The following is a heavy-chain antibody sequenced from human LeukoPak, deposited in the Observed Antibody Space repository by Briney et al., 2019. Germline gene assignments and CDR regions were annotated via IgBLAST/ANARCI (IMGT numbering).Heavy chain of an antibody. D-gene: IGHD3-9*01. CDR3: ARGLRYFDWLYPDY. Sequence: SSQTLSLTCTVSGGSISSGGYYWSWIRPHRGKGLEWIGYIYYSGSTYYNPSLKSRVTISVDTSKNQFSLKLSSVTAADTAVYYCARGLRYFDWLYPDYWGQGTLVTVSS. CDR2: IYYSGST. CDR1: GGSISSGGYY. J-gene: IGHJ4*02. V-gene: IGHV4-31*03.